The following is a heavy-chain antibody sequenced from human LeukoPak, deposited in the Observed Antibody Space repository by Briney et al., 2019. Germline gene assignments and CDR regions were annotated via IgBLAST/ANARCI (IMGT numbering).Heavy chain of an antibody. CDR2: INRSGSN. CDR3: ARAAFHWFDP. CDR1: GGSFSSYY. D-gene: IGHD3-3*02. J-gene: IGHJ5*02. Sequence: SETLALTCAVYGGSFSSYYWSWIRQPPGKGLEWIGYINRSGSNNYNPSLKSRVTIAVDTSKHQFSLKLSSVTAADTAVYYCARAAFHWFDPRGQGTLVTVSS. V-gene: IGHV4-34*01.